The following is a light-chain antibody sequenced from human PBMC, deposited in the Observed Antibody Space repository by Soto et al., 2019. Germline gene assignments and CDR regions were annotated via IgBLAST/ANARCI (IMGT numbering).Light chain of an antibody. CDR1: YIGTKS. J-gene: IGLJ3*02. V-gene: IGLV3-21*02. Sequence: SYELTQPPSVSVAPGQTARITCGGKYIGTKSVHWYQQKPGQAPVLVVYDDSDRPSGIPERFSGSNSGNTPTLTISRVEAGDEADYYCQLRDSISDHWVFGGGTKVTVL. CDR2: DDS. CDR3: QLRDSISDHWV.